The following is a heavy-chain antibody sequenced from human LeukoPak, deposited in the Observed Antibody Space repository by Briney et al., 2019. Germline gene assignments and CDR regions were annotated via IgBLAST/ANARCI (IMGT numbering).Heavy chain of an antibody. J-gene: IGHJ4*02. CDR3: ARHVPLGGNFDY. V-gene: IGHV4-59*08. Sequence: SETLSLTCTVSGGSISGFYWSWIRQPPGKGLEYIGYIYYSGTTDYNPSLKSRVTMSADTSKNQFSLNLRSVTAADTAVYYCARHVPLGGNFDYWGQGTLVTVSS. D-gene: IGHD2-15*01. CDR1: GGSISGFY. CDR2: IYYSGTT.